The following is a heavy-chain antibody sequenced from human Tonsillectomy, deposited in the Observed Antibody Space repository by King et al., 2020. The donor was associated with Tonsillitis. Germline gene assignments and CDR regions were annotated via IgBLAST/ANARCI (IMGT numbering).Heavy chain of an antibody. Sequence: VQLVESGGGLVQPGGSLGLSCAASGFTFSSYAMSWVRQAPGKGLEWVSAISGSGADTYYADSVQGRFTISRDNSKNTLYMQMNGLRAEDTAVYYCVKDGYCSGGICLFALHDYWGQGTLVTVSS. D-gene: IGHD2-15*01. V-gene: IGHV3-23*04. CDR2: ISGSGADT. CDR3: VKDGYCSGGICLFALHDY. J-gene: IGHJ4*02. CDR1: GFTFSSYA.